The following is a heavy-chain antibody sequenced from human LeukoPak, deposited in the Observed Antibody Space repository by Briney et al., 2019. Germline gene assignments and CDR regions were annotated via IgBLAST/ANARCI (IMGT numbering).Heavy chain of an antibody. CDR3: ARGSGSYLYNWFDP. CDR2: INHSGST. Sequence: SETLSLTCAVYGGSFSGYYWSWIRQPPGKGLEWIGEINHSGSTNYNPSLKSRVTISVDTSKNQFSLKLSSVTAADTAVYYCARGSGSYLYNWFDPWGQGTLVTVSS. D-gene: IGHD1-26*01. CDR1: GGSFSGYY. V-gene: IGHV4-34*01. J-gene: IGHJ5*02.